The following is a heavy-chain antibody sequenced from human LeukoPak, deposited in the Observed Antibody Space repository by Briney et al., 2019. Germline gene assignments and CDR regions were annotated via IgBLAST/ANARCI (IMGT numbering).Heavy chain of an antibody. V-gene: IGHV3-21*01. Sequence: GGSLRLSCAASGFTFSSYSMNWVRQAPGKGLEWVSSISSSSSYIYYADSVKGRFTISRDNAKNSLCLQMNSLRAEDTAVYYCARIGVFTVFDYWGQGTLVTVSS. CDR2: ISSSSSYI. CDR1: GFTFSSYS. J-gene: IGHJ4*02. CDR3: ARIGVFTVFDY. D-gene: IGHD4-11*01.